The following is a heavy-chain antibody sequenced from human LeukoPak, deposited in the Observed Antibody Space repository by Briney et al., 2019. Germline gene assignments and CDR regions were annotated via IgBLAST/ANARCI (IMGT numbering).Heavy chain of an antibody. CDR3: ARSQYCSGGSCYRLGDY. CDR2: MWHDGSNK. J-gene: IGHJ4*02. CDR1: GFTFSTYA. Sequence: GGSLRLSCAASGFTFSTYAMHWVRQAPGKGLEWVAVMWHDGSNKYYADSVKGRFTISRDNSKNTLYLQMDSLRAEDTAVYYCARSQYCSGGSCYRLGDYWGQGTLVTVSS. V-gene: IGHV3-33*01. D-gene: IGHD2-15*01.